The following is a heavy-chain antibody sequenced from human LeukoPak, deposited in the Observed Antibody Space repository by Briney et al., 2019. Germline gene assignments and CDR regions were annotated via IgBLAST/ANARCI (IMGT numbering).Heavy chain of an antibody. CDR2: ISSSSSYI. CDR1: GFTFRSYS. V-gene: IGHV3-21*01. CDR3: ARTRGSYPFDY. Sequence: GSLSLSCAASGFTFRSYSMNWVRQAPGKGLEWVSSISSSSSYIYYADSVKGRFTISRDNAKNSLYLQMNSLRAEDTAVYYCARTRGSYPFDYWGQGTLVTVSS. D-gene: IGHD1-26*01. J-gene: IGHJ4*02.